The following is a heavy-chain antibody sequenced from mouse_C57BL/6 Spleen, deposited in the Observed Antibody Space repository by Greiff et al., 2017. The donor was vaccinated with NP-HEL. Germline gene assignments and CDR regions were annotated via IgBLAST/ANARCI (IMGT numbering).Heavy chain of an antibody. J-gene: IGHJ1*03. CDR3: ARGGYDYEDWYFDV. Sequence: SVKQRPIQGLEWIGNIDPSDSETHYNQKFKDKATLTVDKSSSTAYMQLSSLTSEDSAVYYCARGGYDYEDWYFDVWGTGTTVTVSS. V-gene: IGHV1-52*01. D-gene: IGHD2-4*01. CDR2: IDPSDSET.